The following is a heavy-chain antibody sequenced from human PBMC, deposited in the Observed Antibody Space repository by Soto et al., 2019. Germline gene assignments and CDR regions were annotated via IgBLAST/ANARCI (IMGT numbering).Heavy chain of an antibody. J-gene: IGHJ6*02. Sequence: SETLSLTCAVYGGSFSGYYWSWIRQPPGKGLEWIGEINHSGSTNYNPSLKSRVTISVDTSKNQFSLKLSSVTAADTAVYYCARGLVVPAARLYGSGSYTYYYYYGMDVWGQGTTVTVSS. CDR1: GGSFSGYY. D-gene: IGHD3-10*01. V-gene: IGHV4-34*01. CDR3: ARGLVVPAARLYGSGSYTYYYYYGMDV. CDR2: INHSGST.